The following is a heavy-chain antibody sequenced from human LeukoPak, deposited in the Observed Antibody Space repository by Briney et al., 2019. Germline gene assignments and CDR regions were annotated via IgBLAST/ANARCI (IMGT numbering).Heavy chain of an antibody. J-gene: IGHJ5*02. V-gene: IGHV4-59*01. CDR2: IYYSGST. CDR3: ARDDYGSGSYLPS. Sequence: SETLSLTCTVSGGSISTYYWNWIRQPPGKGLEWIGYIYYSGSTNYNPSLKSRVTISVDTSKSHFSLKLSSVTAADTAVYYCARDDYGSGSYLPSWGQGTPVTVSS. CDR1: GGSISTYY. D-gene: IGHD3-10*01.